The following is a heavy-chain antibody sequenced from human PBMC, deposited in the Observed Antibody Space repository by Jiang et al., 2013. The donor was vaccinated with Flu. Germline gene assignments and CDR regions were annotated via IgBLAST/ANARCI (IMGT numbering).Heavy chain of an antibody. CDR2: IIPIFGTA. J-gene: IGHJ3*02. CDR1: GGTFSSYA. CDR3: ATWVPAAIFGAFDI. D-gene: IGHD2-2*01. Sequence: SGAEVKKPGSSVKVSCKASGGTFSSYAISWVRQAPGQGLEWMGGIIPIFGTANYAQKFQGRVTITADESTSTAYMELSSLRSEDTAVYYCATWVPAAIFGAFDIWGQGTMVTVSS. V-gene: IGHV1-69*01.